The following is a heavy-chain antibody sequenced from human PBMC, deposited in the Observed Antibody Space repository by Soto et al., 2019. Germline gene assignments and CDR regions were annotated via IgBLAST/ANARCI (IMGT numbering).Heavy chain of an antibody. CDR3: AKALAVPAAPRSHYYGMDV. V-gene: IGHV3-23*01. Sequence: GGSLRLSCAASGFTFSSYAMSWVRQAPGKGLEWVSAISGSGGSTYYADSVKGRLTISRDNSKNTLYLQMNSLRAEDTAVYYCAKALAVPAAPRSHYYGMDVWGQGTTVTVSS. D-gene: IGHD2-2*01. CDR2: ISGSGGST. J-gene: IGHJ6*02. CDR1: GFTFSSYA.